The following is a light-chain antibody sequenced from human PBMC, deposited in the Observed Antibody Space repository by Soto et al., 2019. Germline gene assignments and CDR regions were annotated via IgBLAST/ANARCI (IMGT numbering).Light chain of an antibody. Sequence: DIQMTQSPSTLSASVGDRVAITCGSSQGISSWLAWYQQKPGKAPKLLIYAASSLQSGVPSRFSGSGSGTEFTLTISSLQPDDFATYYCQQYNSYSPWTFGQGTKVDIK. CDR1: QGISSW. CDR3: QQYNSYSPWT. J-gene: IGKJ1*01. CDR2: AAS. V-gene: IGKV1-5*01.